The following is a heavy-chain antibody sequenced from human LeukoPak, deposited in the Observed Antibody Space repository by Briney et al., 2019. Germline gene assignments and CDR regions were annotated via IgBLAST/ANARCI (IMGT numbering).Heavy chain of an antibody. V-gene: IGHV3-74*01. CDR2: INSDGRST. Sequence: GGSLRLSCAASGFTFSSNLMHWVRHGPGKGLVWVSHINSDGRSTRYADSVKGRFTISRDNAKNTVYLQMNSLRAEDTAVYFCARDFSGAIDYWGQGTQVTVSS. CDR3: ARDFSGAIDY. D-gene: IGHD3-10*01. J-gene: IGHJ4*02. CDR1: GFTFSSNL.